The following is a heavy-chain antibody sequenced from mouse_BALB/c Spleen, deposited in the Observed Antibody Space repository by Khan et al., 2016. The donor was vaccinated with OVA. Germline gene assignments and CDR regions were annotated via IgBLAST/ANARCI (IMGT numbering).Heavy chain of an antibody. D-gene: IGHD2-1*01. Sequence: QIQLVQSGPELKKPGETVKISCKASGYTFTNYGMNWVKQAPGKGLKWMGWINTYTGEPTYADDFKGRFAFSFETSASTAYLQIHKHKNEDKASIFCARNGNSLYFDVWSAGTTVTVPS. CDR3: ARNGNSLYFDV. J-gene: IGHJ1*01. CDR1: GYTFTNYG. V-gene: IGHV9-1*02. CDR2: INTYTGEP.